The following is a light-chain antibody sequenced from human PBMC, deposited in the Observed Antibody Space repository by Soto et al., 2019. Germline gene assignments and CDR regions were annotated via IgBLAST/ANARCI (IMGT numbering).Light chain of an antibody. CDR3: SSYTSTSTPWV. CDR1: SSDVGAYKF. V-gene: IGLV2-14*01. CDR2: EVS. Sequence: QSVLTQPASVSGSPGQSITIFCSGTSSDVGAYKFVSWYRHHPGKAPQVMIYEVSNRPSGVSNRFSGSKSGNTASLTISGLLPEDEGDYYCSSYTSTSTPWVFGGGPKLTVL. J-gene: IGLJ3*02.